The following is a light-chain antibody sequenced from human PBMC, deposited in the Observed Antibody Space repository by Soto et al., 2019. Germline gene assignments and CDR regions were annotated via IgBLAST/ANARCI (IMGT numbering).Light chain of an antibody. J-gene: IGLJ3*02. CDR2: LNSDGSY. CDR1: SRHSNYA. Sequence: QSVLTQSPSASASLGASVKLTCTLSSRHSNYAIAWHQQQSEKGPRYLMKLNSDGSYSKGDGIPDRFSGSSSGAERYLTISSLQSEDEADYYCQTWDTGIQVFGGGTKVTVL. V-gene: IGLV4-69*01. CDR3: QTWDTGIQV.